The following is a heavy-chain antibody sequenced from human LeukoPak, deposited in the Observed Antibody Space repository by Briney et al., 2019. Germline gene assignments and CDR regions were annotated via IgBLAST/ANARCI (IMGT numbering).Heavy chain of an antibody. J-gene: IGHJ4*02. CDR2: IRSKAYGGTT. V-gene: IGHV3-49*04. CDR1: GFTFSSYW. Sequence: GGSPRLSCAASGFTFSSYWMSWVRQAPGKGLEWVVYIRSKAYGGTTEYAASVKGRFTISRDDSKSIAYLQMNRLKNEDTAVYFCTRDMGGQWLVPPFYYWGQGTLVTVSS. CDR3: TRDMGGQWLVPPFYY. D-gene: IGHD6-19*01.